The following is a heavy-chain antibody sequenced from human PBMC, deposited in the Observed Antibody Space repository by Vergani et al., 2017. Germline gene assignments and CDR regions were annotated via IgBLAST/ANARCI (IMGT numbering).Heavy chain of an antibody. CDR2: IRYDGSNK. J-gene: IGHJ5*02. CDR3: ARVESDYSRILYFNWFDP. D-gene: IGHD2-15*01. V-gene: IGHV3-30*02. CDR1: GFTFSSYG. Sequence: QVQLVESGGGVVQPGGSLRLSCAASGFTFSSYGMHWVRQAPGKGLEWVAFIRYDGSNKYYADSVKGRFTISRDNSKNTLYLQMNSLRAEDTAVYYCARVESDYSRILYFNWFDPWGQGTLVTVSS.